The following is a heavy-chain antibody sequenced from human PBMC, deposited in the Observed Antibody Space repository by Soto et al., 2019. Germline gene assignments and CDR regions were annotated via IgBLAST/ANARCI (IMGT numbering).Heavy chain of an antibody. J-gene: IGHJ4*02. CDR2: ISPMFGAA. Sequence: QVQLVQSGAEMKKPGSSVKVSCQSSGGTFNTYAMNWVRQAPGQGPEWMGDISPMFGAANYAPKFQGRVTITADESTGSAYMELRSLRSDDTAVYYCARGHDILTGWKFTFWGQGTLVTVSS. D-gene: IGHD3-9*01. CDR3: ARGHDILTGWKFTF. CDR1: GGTFNTYA. V-gene: IGHV1-69*19.